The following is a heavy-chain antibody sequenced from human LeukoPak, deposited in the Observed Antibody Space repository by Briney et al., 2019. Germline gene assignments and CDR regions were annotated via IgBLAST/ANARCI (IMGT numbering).Heavy chain of an antibody. Sequence: GGSLRLSCAASGFTFISYEMNWVRQAPGKGLEWVSYISSSNRTIYYADSVRGRFTISRDNAKNSLYLQMNSLRAEDTAIYYCARGLYSGGRGSFDYWGQGTLVTVSS. J-gene: IGHJ4*02. CDR3: ARGLYSGGRGSFDY. D-gene: IGHD1-26*01. V-gene: IGHV3-48*03. CDR1: GFTFISYE. CDR2: ISSSNRTI.